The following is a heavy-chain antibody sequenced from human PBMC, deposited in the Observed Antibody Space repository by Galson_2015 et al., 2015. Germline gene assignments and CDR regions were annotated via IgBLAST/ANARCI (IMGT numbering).Heavy chain of an antibody. Sequence: SVKVSCKASGYTFTELPMHWVRQAPGKGLEWMGGFDPEQGQTIYAQRFQGRVTTTEDRSTDTAYMEMSSLTSEDTALYFCASLRFSLWGQGTLVIVSS. CDR1: GYTFTELP. D-gene: IGHD3-3*01. V-gene: IGHV1-24*01. CDR2: FDPEQGQT. CDR3: ASLRFSL. J-gene: IGHJ4*02.